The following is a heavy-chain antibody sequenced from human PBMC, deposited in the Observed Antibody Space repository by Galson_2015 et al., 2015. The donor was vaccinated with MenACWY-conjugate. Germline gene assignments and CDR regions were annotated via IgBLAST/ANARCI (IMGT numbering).Heavy chain of an antibody. CDR1: GFTFSSYS. V-gene: IGHV3-30*18. D-gene: IGHD4-17*01. CDR2: ISYDGSNK. CDR3: AKDGTYGDLDY. Sequence: SGFTFSSYSMHWVRQAPGKGLEWVSVISYDGSNKYYADSVKGRFTISRDNSKNTLYLQMNSLRAEDTAVYYCAKDGTYGDLDYWGQGTLVTVSS. J-gene: IGHJ4*02.